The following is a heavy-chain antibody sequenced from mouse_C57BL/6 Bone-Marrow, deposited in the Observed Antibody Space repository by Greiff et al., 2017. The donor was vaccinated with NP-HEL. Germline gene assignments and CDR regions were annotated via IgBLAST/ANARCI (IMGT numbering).Heavy chain of an antibody. Sequence: QVQLQQSGPELVKPGASVKISCKASGYAFSSSWMNWVKQRPGKGLEWIGRIYPGDGDTNYNGKFKGKATLTADKSSSTAYMQLSSLTSEDSAVYFCAAHGSGSVYYAMDYGGQGTSVTVSS. J-gene: IGHJ4*01. CDR1: GYAFSSSW. D-gene: IGHD3-2*02. CDR2: IYPGDGDT. V-gene: IGHV1-82*01. CDR3: AAHGSGSVYYAMDY.